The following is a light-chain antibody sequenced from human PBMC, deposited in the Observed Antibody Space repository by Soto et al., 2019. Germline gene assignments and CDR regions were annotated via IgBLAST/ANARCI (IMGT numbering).Light chain of an antibody. Sequence: QSALTQPASVSGSPGQSITISCTGTSSDVGAYNYVSWYQQHPGKAPKLMIYDVSYRPSGVSNRFSGSKSGNTASLTISGLQAEDEADYYCSSYTSSSTLYYVFGTGTKVTVL. J-gene: IGLJ1*01. CDR3: SSYTSSSTLYYV. CDR2: DVS. V-gene: IGLV2-14*01. CDR1: SSDVGAYNY.